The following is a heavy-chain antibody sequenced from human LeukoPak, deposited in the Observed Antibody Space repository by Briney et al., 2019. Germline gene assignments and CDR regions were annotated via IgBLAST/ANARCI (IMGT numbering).Heavy chain of an antibody. CDR1: GGTCSSYA. CDR2: IIPIFGTA. D-gene: IGHD2-2*01. J-gene: IGHJ4*02. Sequence: GASVKVSCKASGGTCSSYAISWVRQAPGQGLEWMGRIIPIFGTANYAQKFQGRVTITTDESTSTAYMELSSLRSEDTAVYYCARGIVVVPPSPYYFDYWGQGTLVTVSS. V-gene: IGHV1-69*05. CDR3: ARGIVVVPPSPYYFDY.